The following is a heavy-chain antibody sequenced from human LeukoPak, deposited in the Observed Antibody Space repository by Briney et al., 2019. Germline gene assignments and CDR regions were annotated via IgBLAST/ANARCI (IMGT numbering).Heavy chain of an antibody. Sequence: SETLSLTCSVSGVSISSYYWTWIRQSAGKGLEWIGRMFTSGSTKYSPSFESRVTMSRGASKNQFSLRLNSVTAADTAIYYCARIYSRGWSLDSWGPGTLVTVSS. CDR3: ARIYSRGWSLDS. CDR2: MFTSGST. D-gene: IGHD6-13*01. V-gene: IGHV4-4*07. CDR1: GVSISSYY. J-gene: IGHJ4*02.